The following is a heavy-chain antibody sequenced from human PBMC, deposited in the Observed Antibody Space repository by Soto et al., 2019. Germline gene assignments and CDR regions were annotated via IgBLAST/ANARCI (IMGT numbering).Heavy chain of an antibody. Sequence: PSETLSLTCTVSGVSIHNSHSFWAWIRQPPAKGLQFIASVYHNGGARYNSSLKSRVTISVDTANNQASLRMRSLTAADTAFYYCGRVVEGATRHTDPDSWGQGILVTVSS. CDR3: GRVVEGATRHTDPDS. D-gene: IGHD2-21*01. J-gene: IGHJ5*01. CDR1: GVSIHNSHSF. V-gene: IGHV4-39*01. CDR2: VYHNGGA.